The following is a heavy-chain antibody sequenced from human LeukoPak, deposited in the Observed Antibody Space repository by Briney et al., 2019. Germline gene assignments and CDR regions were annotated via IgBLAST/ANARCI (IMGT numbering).Heavy chain of an antibody. CDR1: GYTFTSYY. D-gene: IGHD3-9*01. V-gene: IGHV1-46*01. J-gene: IGHJ4*02. CDR3: ARDRSSYDILTGYYRAFDY. Sequence: ASVKVSCKASGYTFTSYYMHWVRQAPGQGLEWVGIINPSGGSTSYAQKFQGRVTMTRDTSTSTVYMELSSLRSEDTAVYYCARDRSSYDILTGYYRAFDYWGQGTLVTVSS. CDR2: INPSGGST.